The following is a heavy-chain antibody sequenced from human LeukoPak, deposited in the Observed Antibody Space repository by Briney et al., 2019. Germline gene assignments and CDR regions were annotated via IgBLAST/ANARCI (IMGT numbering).Heavy chain of an antibody. D-gene: IGHD6-19*01. V-gene: IGHV5-51*01. CDR2: IYPGDSDT. CDR1: GYSFTSYW. Sequence: GESLKISCKGSGYSFTSYWIGWVRQMPGKGLEWMGIIYPGDSDTRYSPSFQGQVTISADKSISTAYLQWSSLKASDTAMYYCARPGYSSGWSVGTEYFQHWGQGTLVTVSS. CDR3: ARPGYSSGWSVGTEYFQH. J-gene: IGHJ1*01.